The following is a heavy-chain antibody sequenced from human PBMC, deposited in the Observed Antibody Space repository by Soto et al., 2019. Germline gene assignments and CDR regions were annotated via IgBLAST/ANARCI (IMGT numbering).Heavy chain of an antibody. CDR1: GYSFTNFW. J-gene: IGHJ5*02. CDR3: ARHVRYCISTSCYVGWFDP. V-gene: IGHV5-51*01. Sequence: GESLKISCKASGYSFTNFWIGWVRQMPGEGLEWMGIIYPGDSDSRYSPSFQGQVTIAVDKSISTAYLQWSSLKASDTAMYYCARHVRYCISTSCYVGWFDPWGQGTLVTVSS. CDR2: IYPGDSDS. D-gene: IGHD2-2*01.